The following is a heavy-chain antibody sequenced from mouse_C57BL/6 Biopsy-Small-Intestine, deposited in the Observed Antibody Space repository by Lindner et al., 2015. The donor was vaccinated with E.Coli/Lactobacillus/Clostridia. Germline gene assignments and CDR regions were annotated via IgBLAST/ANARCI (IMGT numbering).Heavy chain of an antibody. J-gene: IGHJ3*01. D-gene: IGHD6-1*01. CDR2: INPNSGGT. V-gene: IGHV1S61*01. CDR1: GYPFIGYY. CDR3: ARVEGSAPKAATAPWI. Sequence: SVKVSCKASGYPFIGYYIEWVRQAPGQGLEWMGRINPNSGGTNYAQSFQGRVTMTRDASITTAYMELSSLRSDDTAVFYCARVEGSAPKAATAPWIWGQGTMVTVSS.